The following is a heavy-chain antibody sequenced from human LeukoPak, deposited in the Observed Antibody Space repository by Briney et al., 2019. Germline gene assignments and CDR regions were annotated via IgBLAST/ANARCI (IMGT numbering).Heavy chain of an antibody. CDR3: AKMVKTDAAPVAKSRSTHNWFDP. Sequence: KASETLSLTCTVSGGSISSYYWSWIRQPPGKGLEWIGYIYYSGSTNYNPSLKSRVTISVDTSKNQFSLKLSSVTAADTAVYYCAKMVKTDAAPVAKSRSTHNWFDPWGQGTLVTVSS. CDR2: IYYSGST. V-gene: IGHV4-59*01. CDR1: GGSISSYY. D-gene: IGHD2-21*01. J-gene: IGHJ5*02.